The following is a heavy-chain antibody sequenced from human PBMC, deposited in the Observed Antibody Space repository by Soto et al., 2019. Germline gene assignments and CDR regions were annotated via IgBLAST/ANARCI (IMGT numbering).Heavy chain of an antibody. CDR3: AHRRTRTSGRDDAYDV. J-gene: IGHJ3*01. CDR2: IYWDDDK. CDR1: GFSLTTNGEG. Sequence: QITLKESGPPLVTPTQTLTLTCIFSGFSLTTNGEGVGWIRQPPGKSLEWLALIYWDDDKRYDSSLKNRLTITKHTSKNQVVLTVTNMDPIDTATYYCAHRRTRTSGRDDAYDVWGQGTVVTVSS. V-gene: IGHV2-5*05. D-gene: IGHD3-10*01.